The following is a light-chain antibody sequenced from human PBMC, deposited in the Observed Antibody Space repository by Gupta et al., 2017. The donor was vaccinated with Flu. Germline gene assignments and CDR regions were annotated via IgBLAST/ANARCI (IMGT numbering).Light chain of an antibody. CDR3: QQYQSWPPLT. V-gene: IGKV3-15*01. CDR2: CAS. Sequence: VSPGETATRSCRASQSIGTNLAWYHQKPGQAPRLLIYCASTRATGLPGRFSGSGAGKEFTLTISSLQSEDYAIYYCQQYQSWPPLTFGQGTKVEI. CDR1: QSIGTN. J-gene: IGKJ1*01.